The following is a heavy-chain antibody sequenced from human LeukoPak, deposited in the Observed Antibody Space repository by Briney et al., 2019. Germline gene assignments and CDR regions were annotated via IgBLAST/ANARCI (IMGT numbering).Heavy chain of an antibody. CDR1: GDSVSSNSAA. CDR3: ARDRWYYYGSGSSDYYYYGMDV. V-gene: IGHV6-1*01. D-gene: IGHD3-10*01. Sequence: SQTLSLTCAISGDSVSSNSAAWNWIRPSPSRGLEWLGRTYYRTKWYTDYAVSVKSRITINPDTSKNQFSLQLNSVTPEDAAVYYCARDRWYYYGSGSSDYYYYGMDVWGKGTTVTVSS. J-gene: IGHJ6*04. CDR2: TYYRTKWYT.